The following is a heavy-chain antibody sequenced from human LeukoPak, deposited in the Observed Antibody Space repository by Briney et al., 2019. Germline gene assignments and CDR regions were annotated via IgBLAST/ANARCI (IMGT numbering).Heavy chain of an antibody. J-gene: IGHJ4*02. D-gene: IGHD6-6*01. CDR2: INHSGST. CDR3: ARRPRGGSSGRYFDY. Sequence: SETLSLTCAVYGGSFSGYYWSWIRQPPGKGLEWIGEINHSGSTNYNPSLKSRVTISVDTSKNQFSLKLSSVTAADTAVYYCARRPRGGSSGRYFDYWDQGTLVTVSS. V-gene: IGHV4-34*01. CDR1: GGSFSGYY.